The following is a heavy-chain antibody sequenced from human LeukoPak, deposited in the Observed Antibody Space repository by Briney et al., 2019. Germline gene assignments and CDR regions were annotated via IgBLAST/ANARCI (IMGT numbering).Heavy chain of an antibody. CDR2: ISSSSSYI. Sequence: GGSLRLSCAASGFTFSSYSMNWVRQAPGKGLEWVSSISSSSSYIYYADSVKGRFTISRDNAKSTLFLQMNSLRAEDTAVYYCATTGSGSYYDYWGQGTLVTVSS. CDR3: ATTGSGSYYDY. CDR1: GFTFSSYS. V-gene: IGHV3-21*01. D-gene: IGHD1-26*01. J-gene: IGHJ4*02.